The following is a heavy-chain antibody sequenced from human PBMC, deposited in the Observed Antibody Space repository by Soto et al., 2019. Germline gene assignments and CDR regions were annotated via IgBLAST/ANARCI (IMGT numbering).Heavy chain of an antibody. D-gene: IGHD3-22*01. CDR3: ARGGGYYYDSSGYSPDAFDI. V-gene: IGHV4-30-2*01. CDR1: GGSISSGGYS. J-gene: IGHJ3*02. CDR2: IYHSGST. Sequence: TLSLTCAVSGGSISSGGYSWSWIRQPPGKGLEWIGYIYHSGSTYYNPSLKSRVTISVDRSKNQFSLKLSSVTAADTAVYYCARGGGYYYDSSGYSPDAFDIWGQGTMVTV.